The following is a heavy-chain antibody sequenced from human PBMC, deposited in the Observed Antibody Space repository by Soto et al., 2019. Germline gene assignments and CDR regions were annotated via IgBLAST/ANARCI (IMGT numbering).Heavy chain of an antibody. CDR2: IYYSGST. D-gene: IGHD1-26*01. CDR3: ARLYSVEWELLHEWFDP. J-gene: IGHJ5*02. V-gene: IGHV4-59*01. CDR1: GGSISSYY. Sequence: PSETLSLTCTVSGGSISSYYWSWIRQPPGKGLEWIGYIYYSGSTNYNPSLKSRVTISVDTSKNQFSLKLSSVTAADTAVYYCARLYSVEWELLHEWFDPWGQGTLVTVS.